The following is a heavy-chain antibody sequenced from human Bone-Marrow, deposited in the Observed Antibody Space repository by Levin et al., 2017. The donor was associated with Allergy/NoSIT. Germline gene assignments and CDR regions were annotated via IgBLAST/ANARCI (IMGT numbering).Heavy chain of an antibody. CDR2: IYSGGST. CDR3: ARAVDSTGLHARYLDL. V-gene: IGHV3-66*02. D-gene: IGHD6-19*01. Sequence: PGGSLRLSCAASGFTVSSNYMNWVRQAPGKGLEWVSVIYSGGSTYYADSVKGRFTISRDDSKNTLYLQMNSLRADDTAVYYCARAVDSTGLHARYLDLWGRGTLVTVSS. CDR1: GFTVSSNY. J-gene: IGHJ2*01.